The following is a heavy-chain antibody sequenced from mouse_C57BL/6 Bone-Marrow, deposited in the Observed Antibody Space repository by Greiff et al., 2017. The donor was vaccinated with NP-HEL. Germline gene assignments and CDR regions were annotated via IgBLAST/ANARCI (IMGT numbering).Heavy chain of an antibody. CDR1: GYTFTSYW. J-gene: IGHJ3*01. D-gene: IGHD1-1*01. CDR2: IYPGSGST. CDR3: ARDPSITTVVATPY. V-gene: IGHV1-55*01. Sequence: QVQLKQPGAELVKPGASVKMSCKASGYTFTSYWITWVKQRPGQGLEWIGDIYPGSGSTNYNEKFKSKATLTVDTSSSTAYMQLSSLTSEDSAVYYCARDPSITTVVATPYWGQGTLVTVSA.